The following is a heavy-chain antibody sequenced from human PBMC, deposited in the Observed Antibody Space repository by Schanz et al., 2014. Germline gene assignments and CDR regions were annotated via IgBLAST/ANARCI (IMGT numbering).Heavy chain of an antibody. D-gene: IGHD3-10*01. J-gene: IGHJ5*02. Sequence: EVQLLESGGGLVQPGGSLRLSCAASGFPFSTHAMSWVRQAPGPGLEWISYVSRRTPDIYYAGSVKGRVAISRDNAKNALYLQIHDARAVDASVCHVSRPALWVGEKYFAAWGQGILVTVSS. CDR2: VSRRTPDI. V-gene: IGHV3-48*04. CDR1: GFPFSTHA. CDR3: SRPALWVGEKYFAA.